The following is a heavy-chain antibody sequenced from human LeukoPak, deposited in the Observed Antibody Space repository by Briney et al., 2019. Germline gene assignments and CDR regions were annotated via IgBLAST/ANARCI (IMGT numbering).Heavy chain of an antibody. CDR1: GYTFTSHD. CDR2: MNPNSGNT. Sequence: ASVKVSCKASGYTFTSHDINWVRQATGQGLEWMGWMNPNSGNTGYAQKFQGRVTITRNTSISTAYMELSSLRSEDTAVYYCARGQDDFWSGYYFRAFDIWGRGTMVTVSS. J-gene: IGHJ3*02. CDR3: ARGQDDFWSGYYFRAFDI. D-gene: IGHD3-3*01. V-gene: IGHV1-8*03.